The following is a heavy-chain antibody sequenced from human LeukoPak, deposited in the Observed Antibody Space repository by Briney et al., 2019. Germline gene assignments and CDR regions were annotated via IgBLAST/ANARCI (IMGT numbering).Heavy chain of an antibody. CDR2: IWYDGNNK. D-gene: IGHD6-13*01. CDR1: VFTFSIYG. J-gene: IGHJ5*02. Sequence: PGGSLRLSCVAFVFTFSIYGMHCVRQAPGKRLEWVSVIWYDGNNKYYADSVKSRFTISRDNSKNTVYLQMNSLRAEDTAVYYCAKYSSSWSQYNWLDPWGQGTLVTVSS. V-gene: IGHV3-33*06. CDR3: AKYSSSWSQYNWLDP.